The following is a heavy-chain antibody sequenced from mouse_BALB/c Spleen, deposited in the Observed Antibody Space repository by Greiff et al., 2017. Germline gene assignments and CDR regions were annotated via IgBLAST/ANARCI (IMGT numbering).Heavy chain of an antibody. V-gene: IGHV6-6*02. CDR3: SGRLLAAAWFAY. Sequence: EVQLVESGGGLVQPGGSMKLSCVASGFTFSNYWMNWVRQSPEKGLEWVAEIRLKSNNYATHYAESVKGRFTISRDDSKSSVYLQMNNLRAEDTGIYYCSGRLLAAAWFAYWGQGTLVTVSA. J-gene: IGHJ3*01. CDR1: GFTFSNYW. CDR2: IRLKSNNYAT. D-gene: IGHD1-2*01.